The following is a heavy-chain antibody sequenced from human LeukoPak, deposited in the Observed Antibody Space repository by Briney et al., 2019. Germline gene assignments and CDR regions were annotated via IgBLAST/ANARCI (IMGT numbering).Heavy chain of an antibody. Sequence: GASVKVSCKASGYTFTVYYMHWVRQAPGQGLEWMGWINPNSGGTNYAQKFQGRVTMTRDTSISTAYMELNRLRSDDTAVYYCARHNYYDFWSGYLGYWGQGTLVTVSS. V-gene: IGHV1-2*02. D-gene: IGHD3-3*01. CDR1: GYTFTVYY. CDR2: INPNSGGT. J-gene: IGHJ4*02. CDR3: ARHNYYDFWSGYLGY.